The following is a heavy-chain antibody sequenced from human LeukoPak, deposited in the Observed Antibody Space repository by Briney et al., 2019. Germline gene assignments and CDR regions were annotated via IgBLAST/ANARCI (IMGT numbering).Heavy chain of an antibody. CDR2: IKQDGSEK. D-gene: IGHD2-21*02. Sequence: GGSLRLSCAASGFTFSSYWMSWVRQAPGKGLEWVANIKQDGSEKYYVDSVKGRFTISRDNAKNSLYLQMNSLRAEDTAVYYCARDLPFAYCGGDCYSTADYWGQGTLVTVSS. V-gene: IGHV3-7*01. CDR1: GFTFSSYW. J-gene: IGHJ4*02. CDR3: ARDLPFAYCGGDCYSTADY.